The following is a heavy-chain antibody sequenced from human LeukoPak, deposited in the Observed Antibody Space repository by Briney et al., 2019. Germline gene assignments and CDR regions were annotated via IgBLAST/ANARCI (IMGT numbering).Heavy chain of an antibody. CDR2: ISGSGGST. V-gene: IGHV3-23*01. D-gene: IGHD5-18*01. J-gene: IGHJ5*02. CDR1: GFAFSSYA. Sequence: PGGSLRLSCAASGFAFSSYAMSWVRQAPGKGLEWVSAISGSGGSTYHADSVKGRFTISRDNSKNTLYLQMNSLRAEDTAVYYCAKDEGGRGYSYGYGNWFDPWGQGTLVTVSS. CDR3: AKDEGGRGYSYGYGNWFDP.